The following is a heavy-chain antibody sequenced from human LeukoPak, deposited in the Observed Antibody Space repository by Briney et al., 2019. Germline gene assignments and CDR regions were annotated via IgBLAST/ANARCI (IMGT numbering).Heavy chain of an antibody. Sequence: ASVKVSCKASGYTFTGYYLHWVRQAPGQGLEWMGWINPNSGGTNYAQKFQGRVTMTRDTSISTAYMELSSLRSDDTAVYYCARGYCSGDCFTLFDYWGQGTLVTVSS. J-gene: IGHJ4*02. CDR3: ARGYCSGDCFTLFDY. D-gene: IGHD2-21*02. CDR1: GYTFTGYY. CDR2: INPNSGGT. V-gene: IGHV1-2*02.